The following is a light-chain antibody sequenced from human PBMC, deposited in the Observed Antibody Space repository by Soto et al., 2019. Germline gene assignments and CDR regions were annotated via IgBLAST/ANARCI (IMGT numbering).Light chain of an antibody. Sequence: QSVLTQPASVSGSPGQSITIFCIGTSSDIGAYNYVSWYQEHPGKVPKLMIYEVTNRPSGLSNRFSGSKSGNTASLTISGLQAEDEADYSCSSYTSTSTLYVFGTGTKVTV. V-gene: IGLV2-14*01. CDR3: SSYTSTSTLYV. CDR1: SSDIGAYNY. J-gene: IGLJ1*01. CDR2: EVT.